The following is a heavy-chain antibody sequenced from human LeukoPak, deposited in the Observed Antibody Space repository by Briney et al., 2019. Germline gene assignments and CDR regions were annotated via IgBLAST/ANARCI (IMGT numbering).Heavy chain of an antibody. CDR2: FYSANYT. CDR3: ARSEGYFDY. V-gene: IGHV3-53*01. CDR1: GLTVSKNY. J-gene: IGHJ4*02. Sequence: GVSLRLSCAASGLTVSKNYMSWVRQAPGKGLEWVSVFYSANYTYYADSVKGRITISRDNSKNTLYLQMNSLRAEDTAVYYCARSEGYFDYWGRGTLVTVSS.